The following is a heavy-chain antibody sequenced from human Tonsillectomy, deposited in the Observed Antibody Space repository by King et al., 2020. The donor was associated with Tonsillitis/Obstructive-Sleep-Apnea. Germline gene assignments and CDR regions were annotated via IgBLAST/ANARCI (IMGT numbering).Heavy chain of an antibody. Sequence: VQLVESGGGLVQPGGSLRLSCAASGFTFSNYAMSWVRQAPGKGLEWVSTISACGGSSYYADSVKGRFTISIDNSKNTLYLQMNSLRPEDTALYYCAIPPTLTGPGGYWGQGTLVTVSS. CDR1: GFTFSNYA. D-gene: IGHD3-9*01. CDR3: AIPPTLTGPGGY. CDR2: ISACGGSS. V-gene: IGHV3-23*04. J-gene: IGHJ4*02.